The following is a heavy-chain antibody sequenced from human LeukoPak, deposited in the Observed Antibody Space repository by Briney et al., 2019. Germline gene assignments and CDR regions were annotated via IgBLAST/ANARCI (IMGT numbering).Heavy chain of an antibody. V-gene: IGHV3-11*01. D-gene: IGHD3-10*01. CDR3: ARETALWFGEA. Sequence: GGSLRLSCAASGFTFSDYYMSWIRQAPGKGLQWVSYISGSGSTIYYADSVKGRFTISRDNAMNSLYLQMNSLRAEDTAVYYCARETALWFGEAWGQGTLVTVSS. CDR2: ISGSGSTI. J-gene: IGHJ5*02. CDR1: GFTFSDYY.